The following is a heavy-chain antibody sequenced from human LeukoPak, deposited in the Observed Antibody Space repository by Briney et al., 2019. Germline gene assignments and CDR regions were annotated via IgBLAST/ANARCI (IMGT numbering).Heavy chain of an antibody. Sequence: PGGSLRLSCAASGFTVSSNYMSWVRQAPGKGLEWVSVIYSGGSTYYADSVKGRFTISRDNSKNTLYLQMNSLRAEDTAVYYCVSSGYYYGENFDYWGQGTLVTVSS. CDR2: IYSGGST. J-gene: IGHJ4*02. V-gene: IGHV3-66*02. CDR3: VSSGYYYGENFDY. D-gene: IGHD3-22*01. CDR1: GFTVSSNY.